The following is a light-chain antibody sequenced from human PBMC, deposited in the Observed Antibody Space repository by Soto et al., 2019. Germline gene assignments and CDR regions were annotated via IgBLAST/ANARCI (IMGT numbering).Light chain of an antibody. J-gene: IGKJ1*01. Sequence: EVALTQSPGTLSLSPGERATLSCRASQSVSSSHLAWYQQKRGQAPRLLIYDTSTRATGIPDRFSGSGSGTDFTLTISRLEPEDSAVYYCQYCGTSRTFGQGTKVEI. CDR1: QSVSSSH. CDR2: DTS. V-gene: IGKV3-20*01. CDR3: QYCGTSRT.